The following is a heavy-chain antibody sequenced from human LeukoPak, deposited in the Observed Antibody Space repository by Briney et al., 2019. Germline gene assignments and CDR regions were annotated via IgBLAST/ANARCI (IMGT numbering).Heavy chain of an antibody. V-gene: IGHV3-11*04. CDR2: ISSIGITI. D-gene: IGHD3-9*01. J-gene: IGHJ3*02. CDR3: ARSRQGYYDLSTGYPPGALDI. Sequence: GGSLRLSCAASGFSDFYISGIRPAPGKGLEWVSYISSIGITIYYADSVKGRFTISRDNAKKSLYLQMNSLRAEDTAVYYCARSRQGYYDLSTGYPPGALDIWGQGTMVTVSS. CDR1: GFSDFY.